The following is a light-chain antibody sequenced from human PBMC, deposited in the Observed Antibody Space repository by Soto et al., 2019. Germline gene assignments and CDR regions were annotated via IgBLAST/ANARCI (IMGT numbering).Light chain of an antibody. V-gene: IGLV1-40*01. J-gene: IGLJ2*01. CDR1: SSNIGAGYD. CDR2: GNS. Sequence: QSVLTQPPSVSGAPGQRVTISCTGSSSNIGAGYDVHWYQQLPGTAPKLLIYGNSNRPSGVPDRFSGSKSGTSAYLAITGRQAEDEADYYCQSYDSSLVFGGGTKLTGL. CDR3: QSYDSSLV.